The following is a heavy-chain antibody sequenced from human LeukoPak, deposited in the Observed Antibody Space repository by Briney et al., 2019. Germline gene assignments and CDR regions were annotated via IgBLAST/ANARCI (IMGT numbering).Heavy chain of an antibody. Sequence: SETLSLTCSVSGGSISSYYWSWIRQAPGKGLEWIGYIYYTGSTNYNPSLKSRVTISVDMSKNQFSLRLSSVTAADTAVYYCASLGYNYGYALDYWGQGTLVTVSS. CDR1: GGSISSYY. D-gene: IGHD5-18*01. CDR3: ASLGYNYGYALDY. V-gene: IGHV4-59*08. CDR2: IYYTGST. J-gene: IGHJ4*02.